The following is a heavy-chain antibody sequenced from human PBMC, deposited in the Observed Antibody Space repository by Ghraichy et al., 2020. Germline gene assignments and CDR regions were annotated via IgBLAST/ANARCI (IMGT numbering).Heavy chain of an antibody. CDR1: GFTFSSYA. CDR3: AKDKAMLGGSAYYFDY. D-gene: IGHD1-26*01. V-gene: IGHV3-23*01. J-gene: IGHJ4*02. Sequence: GGSLRLSCAASGFTFSSYAMSWVRQAPGKGLEWVSAISSSGGSTYYADSVKGRFTISRDNSKNTLYLQMNSLRAEDTAVYYCAKDKAMLGGSAYYFDYWGQGTLVTVSS. CDR2: ISSSGGST.